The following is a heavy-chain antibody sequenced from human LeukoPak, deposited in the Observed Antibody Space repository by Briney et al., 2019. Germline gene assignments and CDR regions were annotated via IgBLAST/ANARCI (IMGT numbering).Heavy chain of an antibody. V-gene: IGHV4-34*01. CDR1: GGSFSGYY. Sequence: SETLSLTCAVYGGSFSGYYWSWIRQPPGKGLEWIGEINHSGSTNYNPSLKSRVTISVDTSKNQFSLKLSSVTAADTAVYYCARAAPRPRLRSTSRVPYYFDYWGQGTLVTVSS. D-gene: IGHD5-12*01. J-gene: IGHJ4*02. CDR3: ARAAPRPRLRSTSRVPYYFDY. CDR2: INHSGST.